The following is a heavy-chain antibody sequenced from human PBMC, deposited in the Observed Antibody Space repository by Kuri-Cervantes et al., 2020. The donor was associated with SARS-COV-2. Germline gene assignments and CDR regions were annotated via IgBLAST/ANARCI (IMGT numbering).Heavy chain of an antibody. CDR3: ARETATSDSSWYDY. V-gene: IGHV3-48*01. D-gene: IGHD6-13*01. CDR2: ISSSISTI. Sequence: GGSLRLSVAASGFTFSSDSMNCVPQAPGKGLEGVSYISSSISTIYYADSLKGRFTISRDNSKNTLYLQINSLRAEDTAVYYCARETATSDSSWYDYWGQGTRVTVSS. CDR1: GFTFSSDS. J-gene: IGHJ4*02.